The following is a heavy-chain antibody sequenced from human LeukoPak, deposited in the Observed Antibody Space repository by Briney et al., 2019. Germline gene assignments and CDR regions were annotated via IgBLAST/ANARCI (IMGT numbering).Heavy chain of an antibody. V-gene: IGHV3-30*19. Sequence: GGSLRLSCIASGFSFSYGMHWVRKAPGKGLEWVALLSYDGNNEYYADSVKGRFTLSRDKSNNTVYLQMNSLKPEDTAVYYCARSISARPASGFDYWGQGTLVTVSS. CDR1: GFSFSYG. J-gene: IGHJ4*02. CDR3: ARSISARPASGFDY. CDR2: LSYDGNNE. D-gene: IGHD6-6*01.